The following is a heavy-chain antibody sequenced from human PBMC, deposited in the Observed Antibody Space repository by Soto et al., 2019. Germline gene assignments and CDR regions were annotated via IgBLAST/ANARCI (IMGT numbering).Heavy chain of an antibody. D-gene: IGHD2-2*01. V-gene: IGHV3-23*01. J-gene: IGHJ4*02. CDR2: ISGSGGST. CDR1: GFTFSSYA. Sequence: GESLRLSCAASGFTFSSYAMSWVRQAPGKGLEWVSAISGSGGSTYYADSVKGRFTISRDNSKNTLYLQMNSLRAEDTAVYYCAKVSHHLDSPAAITLLGQGYIAHGLLFDYWGQGTLVTVSS. CDR3: AKVSHHLDSPAAITLLGQGYIAHGLLFDY.